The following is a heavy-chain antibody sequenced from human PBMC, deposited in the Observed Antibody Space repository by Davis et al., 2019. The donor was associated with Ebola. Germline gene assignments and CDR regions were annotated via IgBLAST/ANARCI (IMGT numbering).Heavy chain of an antibody. Sequence: GESLKISCAASGFTFRTYDMHWVRQTTGKGLEWVSVIGTAGDTYYRGSVKGRFTISRENARNSLDLQVNRLTAGDTAVYYCARAQFGDVVLDYWGQGTLVTVSS. CDR1: GFTFRTYD. CDR2: IGTAGDT. V-gene: IGHV3-13*01. CDR3: ARAQFGDVVLDY. J-gene: IGHJ4*02. D-gene: IGHD4-17*01.